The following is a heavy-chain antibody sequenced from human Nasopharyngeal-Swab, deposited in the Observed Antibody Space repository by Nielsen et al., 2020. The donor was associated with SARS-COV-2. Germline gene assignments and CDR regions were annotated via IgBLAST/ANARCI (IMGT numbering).Heavy chain of an antibody. V-gene: IGHV4-39*07. CDR3: ARDNAYCSAARCENWFDP. J-gene: IGHJ5*02. CDR2: IHYTGST. CDR1: GGSTSSSSYS. Sequence: SETLSLTCTVSGGSTSSSSYSWGWIRQPPGKGLEWIGSIHYTGSTYYNSSLKSRVTMSVDTSKNQFSLKLSSVTAADTAVYYCARDNAYCSAARCENWFDPWGQGTLVTVSS. D-gene: IGHD2-15*01.